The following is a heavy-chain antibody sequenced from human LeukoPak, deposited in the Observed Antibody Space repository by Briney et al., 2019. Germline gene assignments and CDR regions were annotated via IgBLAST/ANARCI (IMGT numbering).Heavy chain of an antibody. Sequence: PGGSLRLSCAASGFTFSNAWMSWVRQAPGKGLEWVGRIKSKTDGGTTDYAAPVKGRFTISRDDSKNTLYLQMNSLKTEDTAVYYCTTYLAVLRYFDWLLAWSSRGGYGMDVWGQGTTVTVSS. D-gene: IGHD3-9*01. CDR3: TTYLAVLRYFDWLLAWSSRGGYGMDV. V-gene: IGHV3-15*01. J-gene: IGHJ6*02. CDR1: GFTFSNAW. CDR2: IKSKTDGGTT.